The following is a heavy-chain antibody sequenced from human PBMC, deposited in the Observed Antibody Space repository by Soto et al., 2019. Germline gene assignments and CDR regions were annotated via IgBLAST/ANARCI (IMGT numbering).Heavy chain of an antibody. CDR2: IYYSGST. D-gene: IGHD6-19*01. V-gene: IGHV4-39*01. CDR3: AAIAVAGMVFVY. CDR1: GGSISSSSYY. J-gene: IGHJ4*02. Sequence: SETLSLTCTVSGGSISSSSYYWGWIRLPPGKGLEWIGSIYYSGSTYYNPSLKSRVTISVDTSKNQFSLKLSSVTAADTAVYYCAAIAVAGMVFVYWGQGTLVTVSS.